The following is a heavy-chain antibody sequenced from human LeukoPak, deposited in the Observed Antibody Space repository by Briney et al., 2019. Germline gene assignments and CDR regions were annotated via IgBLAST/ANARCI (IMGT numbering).Heavy chain of an antibody. CDR3: ARQYRGSSSSREAFDI. Sequence: GESLKISCKGSGYSFTSYWIGWVRQMPGKGLEWMGIIYPGDSDTSYSPSFQGQVTISADKSISTAYLQWSSLKASDTAMYYCARQYRGSSSSREAFDIWGQGTMVTVSS. CDR1: GYSFTSYW. CDR2: IYPGDSDT. J-gene: IGHJ3*02. D-gene: IGHD6-6*01. V-gene: IGHV5-51*01.